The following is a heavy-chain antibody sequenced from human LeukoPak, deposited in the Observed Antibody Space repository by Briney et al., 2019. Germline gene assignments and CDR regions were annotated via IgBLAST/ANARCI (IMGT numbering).Heavy chain of an antibody. CDR1: GFTVSSNY. CDR2: IYSGGST. Sequence: AGGSLRLSCAASGFTVSSNYMSWVRQAPGKGLEWVSVIYSGGSTYYADSVKGRFTISRDNSKNTLYLQMNSLRAEDTAVYYCARVNAKDYYYGMDVWGQGTTVTVSS. CDR3: ARVNAKDYYYGMDV. V-gene: IGHV3-53*01. J-gene: IGHJ6*02.